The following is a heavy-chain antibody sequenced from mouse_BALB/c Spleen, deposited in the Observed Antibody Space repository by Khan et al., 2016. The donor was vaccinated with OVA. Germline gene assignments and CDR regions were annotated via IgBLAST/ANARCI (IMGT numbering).Heavy chain of an antibody. CDR3: ARNYDYDEGLAY. J-gene: IGHJ3*01. V-gene: IGHV2-2*02. CDR2: LWRGGST. CDR1: GYSFTHYG. D-gene: IGHD2-4*01. Sequence: VQLQESGPGLVQPSQSLSITCTVSGYSFTHYGVHWVRQSKRKGKEWLGVLWRGGSTDYNAAFLSRLNISKDNSKSQAFFKMNSLQTNDTAIYYCARNYDYDEGLAYWGQGTLVTVSA.